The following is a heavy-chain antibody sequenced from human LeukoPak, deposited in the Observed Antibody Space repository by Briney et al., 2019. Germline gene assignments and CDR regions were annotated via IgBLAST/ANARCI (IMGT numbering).Heavy chain of an antibody. D-gene: IGHD3-10*01. CDR2: IKSKIDGGTT. J-gene: IGHJ5*02. V-gene: IGHV3-15*01. Sequence: GGSLRLSCAASGFTFSNAWMSWVRQAPGKGLEWVGRIKSKIDGGTTDYAAPVKGRFTISRDDSKNTLYLQMNSLKTEDTAVYYCGSGGIGETWGQGPVRSVSS. CDR3: GSGGIGET. CDR1: GFTFSNAW.